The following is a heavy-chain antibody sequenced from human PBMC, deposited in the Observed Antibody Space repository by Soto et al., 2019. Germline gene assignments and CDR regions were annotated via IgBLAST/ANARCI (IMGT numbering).Heavy chain of an antibody. CDR3: ARGRGFYSDNYFDP. Sequence: SETLSLTXTVSGDYISIYYWTWIRQPAGNGLEWIGHIYSSGSTNYNPSLKSRVTMSLDTSKNQLSLSLDSVTAADTAVYYCARGRGFYSDNYFDPWGQGTQVTVSS. V-gene: IGHV4-4*07. CDR2: IYSSGST. D-gene: IGHD3-22*01. J-gene: IGHJ5*02. CDR1: GDYISIYY.